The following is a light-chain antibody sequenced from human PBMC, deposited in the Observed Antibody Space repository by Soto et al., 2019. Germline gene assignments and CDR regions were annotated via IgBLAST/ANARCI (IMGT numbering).Light chain of an antibody. J-gene: IGLJ2*01. V-gene: IGLV4-69*01. CDR3: QTWGTGIPVV. CDR2: LNSDGSH. CDR1: SGHSSYA. Sequence: QPVLTQSPSASASLGASVKLTCTLSSGHSSYAIAWHQQQPEKGPRYLMKLNSDGSHNKGDGIPDRFSGSSSGAERYLTISSLQSEDEADDYCQTWGTGIPVVFGGGTKVTVL.